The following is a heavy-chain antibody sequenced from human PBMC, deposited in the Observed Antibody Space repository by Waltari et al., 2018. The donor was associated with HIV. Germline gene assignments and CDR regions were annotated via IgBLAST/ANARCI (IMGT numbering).Heavy chain of an antibody. J-gene: IGHJ4*02. V-gene: IGHV3-49*03. D-gene: IGHD3-3*01. CDR1: VFTSGAYV. CDR3: TRDGLYYDFWSGYPGY. CDR2: IRSKAYGGTT. Sequence: EVQLVESGGGLVQPGRSLRLSCTAYVFTSGAYVMSWFRQAPGKGLEWVVFIRSKAYGGTTEYAASVKGRFTISRDDSKSIAYLQMNSLKTEDTAVYYCTRDGLYYDFWSGYPGYWGQGTLVTVSS.